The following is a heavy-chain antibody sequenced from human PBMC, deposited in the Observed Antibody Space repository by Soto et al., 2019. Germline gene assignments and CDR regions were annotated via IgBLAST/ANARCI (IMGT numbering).Heavy chain of an antibody. V-gene: IGHV3-23*01. Sequence: SGGSLRLSCAASGFTFSSYAMGWVRQGPGKGLEWVAVVSIGVSTHYADSVRGRFTISRDNSKNTLSLQMNSLTAEDTAVYFCAKRSGAGGHFDYWGQGALVSVSS. CDR1: GFTFSSYA. J-gene: IGHJ4*02. D-gene: IGHD2-15*01. CDR2: VSIGVST. CDR3: AKRSGAGGHFDY.